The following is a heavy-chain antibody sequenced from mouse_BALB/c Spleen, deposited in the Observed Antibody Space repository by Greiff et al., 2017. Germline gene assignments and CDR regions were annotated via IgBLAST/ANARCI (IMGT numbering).Heavy chain of an antibody. CDR3: AREQVEANWDGFAY. D-gene: IGHD4-1*01. CDR2: ISYDGSN. CDR1: GYSITSGYY. V-gene: IGHV3-6*02. Sequence: EVKLEESGPGLVKPSQSLSLTCSVTGYSITSGYYWNWIRQFPGNKLEWMGYISYDGSNNYNPSLKNRISITRDTSKNQFFLKLNSVTTEDTATYYCAREQVEANWDGFAYWGQGTLVTVSA. J-gene: IGHJ3*01.